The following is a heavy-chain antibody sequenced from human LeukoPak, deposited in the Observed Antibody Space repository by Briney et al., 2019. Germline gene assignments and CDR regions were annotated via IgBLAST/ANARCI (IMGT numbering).Heavy chain of an antibody. CDR3: ARDTGTTGEVKFDP. D-gene: IGHD4-17*01. CDR1: GNSFGDYY. J-gene: IGHJ5*02. V-gene: IGHV4-4*07. Sequence: PSETLSLTCTVSGNSFGDYYWSWIRQPAGKGLEWIGRIYTSGSTTYNPSLKSRVTMSVDTSKSQFSLNLMSVTAADTAVYYCARDTGTTGEVKFDPWGQGTLVTVSS. CDR2: IYTSGST.